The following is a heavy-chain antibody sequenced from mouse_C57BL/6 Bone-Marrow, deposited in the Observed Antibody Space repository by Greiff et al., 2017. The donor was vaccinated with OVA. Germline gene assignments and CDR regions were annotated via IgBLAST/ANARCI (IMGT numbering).Heavy chain of an antibody. Sequence: VQLQQSGPELVKPGASVKISCKASGYSFTGYYMNWVKQSPEKSLEWIGEINPSTGGTTYNQKFKAKATLTVDKSSSTAYMQLKSLTSEYSAVYYCARDDGYYRGNAMDYWGQGTSVTVSS. D-gene: IGHD2-3*01. CDR1: GYSFTGYY. V-gene: IGHV1-42*01. CDR2: INPSTGGT. J-gene: IGHJ4*01. CDR3: ARDDGYYRGNAMDY.